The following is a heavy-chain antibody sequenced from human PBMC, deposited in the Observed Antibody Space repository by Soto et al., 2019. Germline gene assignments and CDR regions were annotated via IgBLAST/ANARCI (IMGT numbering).Heavy chain of an antibody. Sequence: GGSLRLSCAASGFIFSNYWMHWVRQAPGKGLVWVARVKTDGSSTSYAGSVKGRFTISRDNAKNTVYLEMNSLRAEDTAVYYCTREKFDPWGQGTLVTVSS. CDR2: VKTDGSST. J-gene: IGHJ5*02. V-gene: IGHV3-74*01. CDR1: GFIFSNYW. CDR3: TREKFDP.